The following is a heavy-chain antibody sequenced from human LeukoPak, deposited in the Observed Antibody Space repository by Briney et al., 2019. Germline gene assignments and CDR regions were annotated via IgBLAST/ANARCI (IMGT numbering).Heavy chain of an antibody. Sequence: GGSLRLSCAASGFTFSSYWMSWVRQAPGKGLEWVANIKQDGSEKYYVDSVKGRFTISRDNAKNSLNLQMSSLRAEDTAVYYCARGYSGYDYYPLGYWGQGTLVTVSS. CDR3: ARGYSGYDYYPLGY. CDR2: IKQDGSEK. D-gene: IGHD5-12*01. J-gene: IGHJ4*02. CDR1: GFTFSSYW. V-gene: IGHV3-7*01.